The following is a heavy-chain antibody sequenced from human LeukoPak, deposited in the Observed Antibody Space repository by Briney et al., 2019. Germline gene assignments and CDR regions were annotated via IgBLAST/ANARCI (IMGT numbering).Heavy chain of an antibody. CDR3: ARSGSGYSSQEATPTDYYYFYMDV. V-gene: IGHV1-18*01. Sequence: VASVKVSCKASGYTFTSYGISWVRQAPGQRLEWMGWISAYNGNKNYAQKLQGRVTMTTDTSTSTAYMELRSLRSDDSAVYYCARSGSGYSSQEATPTDYYYFYMDVWGKGTTVTVSS. J-gene: IGHJ6*03. D-gene: IGHD3-3*01. CDR1: GYTFTSYG. CDR2: ISAYNGNK.